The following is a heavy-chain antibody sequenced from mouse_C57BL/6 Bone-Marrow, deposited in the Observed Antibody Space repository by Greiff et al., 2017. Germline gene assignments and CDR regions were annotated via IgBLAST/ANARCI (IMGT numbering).Heavy chain of an antibody. CDR1: GFTIKADY. Sequence: VQLQQSGAELVRPGASVKLSCTASGFTIKADYMHWVKQRPEQGLEWIGWFDPENGDTEYAEKFQGKATITADTSSNTAYLKLSSLASEDTAVYYCSTGYFDVWGTGTTVTVSS. J-gene: IGHJ1*03. CDR3: STGYFDV. V-gene: IGHV14-4*01. CDR2: FDPENGDT.